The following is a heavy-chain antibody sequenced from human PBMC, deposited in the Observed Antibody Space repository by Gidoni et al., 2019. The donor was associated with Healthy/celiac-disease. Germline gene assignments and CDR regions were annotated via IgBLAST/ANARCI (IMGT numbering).Heavy chain of an antibody. V-gene: IGHV1-69*01. CDR3: ARPAYYDILTGYYTSPWFDP. CDR1: GGTFSSYA. CDR2: IIPIFGTA. Sequence: QVQLVQSGAEVKKPGSSVKVSCKASGGTFSSYAISWVRQDPGQGLEWMGGIIPIFGTANYAQKFQGRVTITADESTSTAYMELSSLRSEDTAVYYCARPAYYDILTGYYTSPWFDPWGQGTLVTVSS. J-gene: IGHJ5*02. D-gene: IGHD3-9*01.